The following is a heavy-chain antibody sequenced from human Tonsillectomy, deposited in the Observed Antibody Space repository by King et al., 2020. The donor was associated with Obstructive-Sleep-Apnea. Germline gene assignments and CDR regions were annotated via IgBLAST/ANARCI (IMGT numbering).Heavy chain of an antibody. D-gene: IGHD5-24*01. CDR2: RNYSGST. CDR1: AGSMSPYY. CDR3: ARGDGYNIF. J-gene: IGHJ4*02. Sequence: VPLQESGPGLVKPSETLSLTCTVSAGSMSPYYWSWIRQPPGKGLEWIGYRNYSGSTNYNPSLKSRVTISVDTSKNQFSLKLKSVTAADTAVYYCARGDGYNIFWGQGTQVTVSS. V-gene: IGHV4-59*01.